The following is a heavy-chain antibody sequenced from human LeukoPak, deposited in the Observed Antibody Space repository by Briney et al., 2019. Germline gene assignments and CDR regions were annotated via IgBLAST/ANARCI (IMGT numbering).Heavy chain of an antibody. J-gene: IGHJ4*02. CDR3: AREFYYGSGSYSDS. V-gene: IGHV1-46*01. D-gene: IGHD3-10*01. CDR2: INPSGGST. CDR1: GYTFTSDY. Sequence: ASVKVSCKASGYTFTSDYMHWVRHAPGEGREWMGRINPSGGSTSYAQKFQGRVTMTRDTPTSTVYMELSTLRSADTAVYYCAREFYYGSGSYSDSWGQGTLVTVSS.